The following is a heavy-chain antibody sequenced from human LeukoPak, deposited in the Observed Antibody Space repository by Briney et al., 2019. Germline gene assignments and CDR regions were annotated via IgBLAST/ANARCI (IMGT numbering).Heavy chain of an antibody. CDR2: ISYDGSNK. V-gene: IGHV3-30*18. Sequence: PGRSLRLSCAASGFTFSEYGMNWVRQAPGKGPEWVAVISYDGSNKYYADSVKGRFTISRDNSKNTLYLQMNSLRAEDTAVYYCAKLGAGITIFGVVSWGWGQGTLVTVSS. CDR3: AKLGAGITIFGVVSWG. CDR1: GFTFSEYG. D-gene: IGHD3-3*01. J-gene: IGHJ4*02.